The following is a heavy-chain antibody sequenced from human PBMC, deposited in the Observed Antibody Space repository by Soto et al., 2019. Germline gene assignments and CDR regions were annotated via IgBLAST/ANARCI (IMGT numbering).Heavy chain of an antibody. J-gene: IGHJ4*02. CDR1: GFTFRSYA. CDR2: ISGSGGST. V-gene: IGHV3-23*01. CDR3: AKGRSSSGYDAFEY. D-gene: IGHD5-12*01. Sequence: EVQLLESGGGLVQPGGSLRLSCAASGFTFRSYAMSWVRQAPGKGLEWVSSISGSGGSTFYADSVKGRFTISRDNSKNTLYLHMNSLRAEDTAVYYCAKGRSSSGYDAFEYWGQGPLVTVSS.